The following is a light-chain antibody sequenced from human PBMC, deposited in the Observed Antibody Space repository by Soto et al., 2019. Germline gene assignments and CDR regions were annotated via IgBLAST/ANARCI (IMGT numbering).Light chain of an antibody. CDR2: GAS. V-gene: IGKV3-15*01. J-gene: IGKJ1*01. CDR3: QQYNTWPPWT. CDR1: QSVNNN. Sequence: EIVMTQSPATLSVSPGGRATLSCRASQSVNNNLAWYQQKPGQAPRLLIYGASTRATGIPARFSGSGSGTEFTLTISSLQSEDFAVYYCQQYNTWPPWTFGQGTKVKIK.